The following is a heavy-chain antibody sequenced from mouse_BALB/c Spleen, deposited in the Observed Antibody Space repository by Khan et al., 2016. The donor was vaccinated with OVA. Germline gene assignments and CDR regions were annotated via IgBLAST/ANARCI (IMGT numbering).Heavy chain of an antibody. CDR2: IGPGSSNT. V-gene: IGHV1S41*01. D-gene: IGHD1-1*01. CDR3: ARENYYGRSGYAMDY. J-gene: IGHJ4*01. Sequence: DLVKPGTSVKLYCKASGYTFTSYWINWIKQRPGQGLEWIGRIGPGSSNTYYNEMFKGKAALTVDTSSSTAYIQLSSLSSEDSAVYFYARENYYGRSGYAMDYWGQGTSVTVSS. CDR1: GYTFTSYW.